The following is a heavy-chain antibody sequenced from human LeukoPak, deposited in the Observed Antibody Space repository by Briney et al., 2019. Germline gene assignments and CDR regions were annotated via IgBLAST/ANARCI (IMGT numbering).Heavy chain of an antibody. Sequence: ASVKVSCKASGYTFTSYDINWVRQATGQGLEWMGWMNPNSGNTGYAQKFQGRVTMTRDMSTTTDYMELSSLRSEDTAVYYCARDNSVGDIAWWFDPWGQGTLVTVSS. CDR1: GYTFTSYD. CDR2: MNPNSGNT. J-gene: IGHJ5*02. D-gene: IGHD3-16*02. V-gene: IGHV1-8*01. CDR3: ARDNSVGDIAWWFDP.